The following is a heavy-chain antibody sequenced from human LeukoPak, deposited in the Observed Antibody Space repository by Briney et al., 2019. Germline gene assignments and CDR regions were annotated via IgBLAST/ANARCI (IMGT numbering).Heavy chain of an antibody. D-gene: IGHD2-15*01. CDR1: GFTFSSYA. V-gene: IGHV3-23*01. Sequence: PGGSLRLSCAASGFTFSSYAMSWVRQAPGKGLEWASAISGSGGSTYYADSVRGRFTISRDNSKNTLYLQMNSLRAEDTAVYYCANMRAYCSGGSRSNDYWGQGTLVTVSS. CDR3: ANMRAYCSGGSRSNDY. J-gene: IGHJ4*02. CDR2: ISGSGGST.